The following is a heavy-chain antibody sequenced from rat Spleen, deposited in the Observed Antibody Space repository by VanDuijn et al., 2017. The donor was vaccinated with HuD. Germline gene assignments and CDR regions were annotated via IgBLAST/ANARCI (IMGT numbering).Heavy chain of an antibody. V-gene: IGHV5-29*01. CDR2: VSYDGSST. D-gene: IGHD1-4*01. CDR1: GFTFSDYY. Sequence: EVQLVESDGGLVQPGRSLKLSCAASGFTFSDYYMACVRQAPTKGLEWVATVSYDGSSTYYRDSVKGRFTISRDNAKSTLSLQMDSLRSEDTATYHCARPNYPGFNYFDYWGQGVMVTVSS. J-gene: IGHJ2*01. CDR3: ARPNYPGFNYFDY.